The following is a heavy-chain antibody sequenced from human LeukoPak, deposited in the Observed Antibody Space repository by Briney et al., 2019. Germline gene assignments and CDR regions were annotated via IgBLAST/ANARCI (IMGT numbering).Heavy chain of an antibody. V-gene: IGHV3-23*01. J-gene: IGHJ4*02. D-gene: IGHD3-9*01. CDR3: ASLYDILTGPKY. CDR2: IGGGDT. CDR1: GFTFRSYA. Sequence: GGSLRLSCSASGFTFRSYAISWVRQAPGKGLEWVSSIGGGDTHYADSVKGRFTISRDDSRSTVDLQMNSLRAEDTAVYYCASLYDILTGPKYWGQGTLVTVSS.